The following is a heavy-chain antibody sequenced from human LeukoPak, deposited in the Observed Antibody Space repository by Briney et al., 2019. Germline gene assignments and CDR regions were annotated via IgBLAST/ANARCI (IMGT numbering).Heavy chain of an antibody. CDR2: ISGSGGST. D-gene: IGHD5-12*01. CDR1: GFTFSSYA. V-gene: IGHV3-23*01. CDR3: ANYEYSGSADY. Sequence: GGSLRLSCAASGFTFSSYAMSWVRQAPGKGLEWVSAISGSGGSTYYADSVKGRFFISRDNSKNTLYLQMNSLRAEDTAVYYCANYEYSGSADYWGQGTLVTVSS. J-gene: IGHJ4*02.